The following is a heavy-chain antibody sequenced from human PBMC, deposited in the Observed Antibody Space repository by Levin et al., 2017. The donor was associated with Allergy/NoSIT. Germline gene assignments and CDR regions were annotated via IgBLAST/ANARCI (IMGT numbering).Heavy chain of an antibody. D-gene: IGHD6-19*01. V-gene: IGHV3-74*01. Sequence: GGSLRLSCAASGFTFSSYWMHWVRQASGKGLVWVSRINSNGRTTSYADSVKGRFTISRDNAKNTLYLQMNSLRAEDTAVYYCARDRDVAVAGTGWFDPWGQGTLVTVSS. CDR2: INSNGRTT. J-gene: IGHJ5*02. CDR3: ARDRDVAVAGTGWFDP. CDR1: GFTFSSYW.